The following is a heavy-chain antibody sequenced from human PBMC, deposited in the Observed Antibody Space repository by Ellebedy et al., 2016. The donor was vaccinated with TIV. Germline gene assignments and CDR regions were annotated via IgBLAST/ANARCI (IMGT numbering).Heavy chain of an antibody. Sequence: SVKVSXXASGGTFSSYAISWVRQAPGQGLEWMGGIIPIFGTANYAQKFQGRVTITADESTSTAYMELSSLRSEDTAVYYCARGGLYCSSTSCYHGHFSGYYYGMDVWGQGTTGTVSS. CDR2: IIPIFGTA. CDR3: ARGGLYCSSTSCYHGHFSGYYYGMDV. D-gene: IGHD2-2*01. CDR1: GGTFSSYA. V-gene: IGHV1-69*13. J-gene: IGHJ6*02.